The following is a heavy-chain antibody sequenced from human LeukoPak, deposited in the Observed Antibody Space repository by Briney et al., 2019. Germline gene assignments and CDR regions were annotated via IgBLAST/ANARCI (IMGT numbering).Heavy chain of an antibody. V-gene: IGHV3-23*01. Sequence: GGSLRLSCAASGFTFSNYAMSWVRQAPGKVLEWVSAIRGTGGSTYYADSLRGQVTISRHNSKNTLYLQMNSLRAEGTAVYYCAKGDTTWELPHDYWGQGTLVTVSS. CDR3: AKGDTTWELPHDY. CDR1: GFTFSNYA. D-gene: IGHD1-26*01. J-gene: IGHJ4*02. CDR2: IRGTGGST.